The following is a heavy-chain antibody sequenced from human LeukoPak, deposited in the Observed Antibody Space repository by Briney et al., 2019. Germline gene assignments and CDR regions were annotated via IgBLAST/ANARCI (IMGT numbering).Heavy chain of an antibody. V-gene: IGHV1-2*06. D-gene: IGHD6-19*01. CDR1: GYTFTGYY. J-gene: IGHJ4*02. Sequence: GASVKVSCKASGYTFTGYYMHWVRQAPGPGLEGRGRINPNSGGTNYAQKFQGRVTMTRDTSISTAYMELSRLRSDDTAVYYCARGSPRIAVAGSDYWGQGTLVTVSS. CDR2: INPNSGGT. CDR3: ARGSPRIAVAGSDY.